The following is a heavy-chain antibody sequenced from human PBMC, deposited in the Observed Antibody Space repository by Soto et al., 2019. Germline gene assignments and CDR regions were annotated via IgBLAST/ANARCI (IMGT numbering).Heavy chain of an antibody. CDR3: AREGSGSYYSDRGACDY. J-gene: IGHJ4*02. D-gene: IGHD3-10*01. Sequence: QVQLVQSGAEVKKPGSSVKVSCKASGGTFSSYAISWVRQAPGQGLEWMGGIIPIFGTANYAQKFQGRVTITADESTRTAYMELSSLRSEDTAVYYCAREGSGSYYSDRGACDYWGQGTLVTVSS. V-gene: IGHV1-69*01. CDR2: IIPIFGTA. CDR1: GGTFSSYA.